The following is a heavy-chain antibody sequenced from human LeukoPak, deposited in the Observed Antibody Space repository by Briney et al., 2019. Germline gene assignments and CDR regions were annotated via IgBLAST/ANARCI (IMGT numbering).Heavy chain of an antibody. CDR3: ARGPNSNWSGLDF. CDR2: ISPTGSTT. D-gene: IGHD6-6*01. CDR1: GFSFSGHW. V-gene: IGHV3-74*01. J-gene: IGHJ4*02. Sequence: GGSLRLSCTASGFSFSGHWMHWARQLPGKGLVWVSRISPTGSTTSYADSVKGRFTVSRDNAKNTLYLQVNNLRAEDTAVYYCARGPNSNWSGLDFWGQGTQVTVSS.